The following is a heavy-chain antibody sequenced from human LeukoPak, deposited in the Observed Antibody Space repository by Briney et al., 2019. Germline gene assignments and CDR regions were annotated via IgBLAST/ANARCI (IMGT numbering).Heavy chain of an antibody. CDR3: ARVSIAARLNYYYGMDV. D-gene: IGHD6-6*01. CDR1: GYTFTSYY. J-gene: IGHJ6*02. CDR2: IIPIVDTA. Sequence: ASVKVSCKASGYTFTSYYMHWVRQAPGQGLEWMGGIIPIVDTANYAQKFQGRVTITADESTSTAYMELSSLRSEDTAVYYCARVSIAARLNYYYGMDVWGQGTTVTVSS. V-gene: IGHV1-69*13.